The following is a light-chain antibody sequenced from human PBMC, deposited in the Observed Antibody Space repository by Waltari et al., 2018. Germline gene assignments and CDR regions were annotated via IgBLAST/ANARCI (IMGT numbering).Light chain of an antibody. J-gene: IGKJ1*01. CDR2: ETY. CDR3: QKYESLPAT. Sequence: EIVLTQSPGTLSLSPGERATLSCRASQSLGKYLAWYQQRPGQAPRLLIYETYRRATGTPDRFTGSGSGTDFSLTISRLEPEDFAVYYCQKYESLPATFGQGTTVEIK. V-gene: IGKV3-20*01. CDR1: QSLGKY.